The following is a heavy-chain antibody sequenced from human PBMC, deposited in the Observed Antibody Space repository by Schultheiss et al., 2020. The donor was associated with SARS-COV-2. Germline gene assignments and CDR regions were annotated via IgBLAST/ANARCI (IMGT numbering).Heavy chain of an antibody. D-gene: IGHD3-10*01. V-gene: IGHV4-59*12. CDR3: ARSTPPFYYGSGSYYNGENIFDY. CDR2: IYYSGNS. J-gene: IGHJ4*02. Sequence: SETLSLTCTVSGGSISSYYWSWIRQPPGKGLEWIGYIYYSGNSYYNPSLRSRVTMSVDTSKNQFSLKLSSVTAADTAVYYCARSTPPFYYGSGSYYNGENIFDYWGQGTLVTVSS. CDR1: GGSISSYY.